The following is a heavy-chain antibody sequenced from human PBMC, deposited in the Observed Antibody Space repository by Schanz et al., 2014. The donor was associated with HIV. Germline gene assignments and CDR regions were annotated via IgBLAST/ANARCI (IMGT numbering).Heavy chain of an antibody. CDR2: TSYDGTKK. CDR3: AKDIFYDSSGLNPGWGSFDI. CDR1: GFNFNSYG. Sequence: QVQLVESGGGVVQPGRSLRLSCVASGFNFNSYGMHWVRQAPGKGLEWVAVTSYDGTKKHYADSVKGRFTISRDNGRNSLYLQMNSLRPEDTALYYCAKDIFYDSSGLNPGWGSFDIWGQGTLVTVSS. D-gene: IGHD3-22*01. J-gene: IGHJ3*02. V-gene: IGHV3-30*18.